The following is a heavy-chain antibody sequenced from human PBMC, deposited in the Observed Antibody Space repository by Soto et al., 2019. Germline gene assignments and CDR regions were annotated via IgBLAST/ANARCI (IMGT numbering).Heavy chain of an antibody. CDR2: INHSGST. D-gene: IGHD3-9*01. CDR3: ARAPYYDILTGYYD. Sequence: SEALSLTCAVYGGSFSGYYWSWIRQPPGKGLEWIGEINHSGSTNYNPSLKSRVTISVDTSKNQFSLKLSSVTAADTAVYYCARAPYYDILTGYYDWGQGTLVTVSS. J-gene: IGHJ4*02. V-gene: IGHV4-34*01. CDR1: GGSFSGYY.